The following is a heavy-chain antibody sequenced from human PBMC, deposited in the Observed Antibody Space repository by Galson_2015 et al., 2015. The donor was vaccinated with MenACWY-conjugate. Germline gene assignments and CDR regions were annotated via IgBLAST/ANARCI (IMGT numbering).Heavy chain of an antibody. Sequence: QSGAEVKKPGESLRISCKGSGYSFTSYWISWVRQMPGKGLEWMGRIDPSDSYTNYSPSFQGHVTISADKSISTAYLQWSSLKASDTAMYYCARGGDYGDYEGQNWFDPWGQGTLVTVSS. V-gene: IGHV5-10-1*01. CDR2: IDPSDSYT. CDR3: ARGGDYGDYEGQNWFDP. D-gene: IGHD4-17*01. CDR1: GYSFTSYW. J-gene: IGHJ5*02.